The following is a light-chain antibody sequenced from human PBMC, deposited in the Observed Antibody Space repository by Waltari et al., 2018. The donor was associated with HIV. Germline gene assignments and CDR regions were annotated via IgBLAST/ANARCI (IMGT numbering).Light chain of an antibody. CDR3: QQGYSTPYS. J-gene: IGKJ2*03. CDR2: RAS. CDR1: HSISTY. V-gene: IGKV1-39*01. Sequence: DIQMTQSPSSLSASVGDRVTISCRASHSISTYLNWYQQKQGKAPKVLIYRASNMQSGVPSRFSGSGSVTDFTLTISSLQPEDFATYYCQQGYSTPYSFGQGTKLEI.